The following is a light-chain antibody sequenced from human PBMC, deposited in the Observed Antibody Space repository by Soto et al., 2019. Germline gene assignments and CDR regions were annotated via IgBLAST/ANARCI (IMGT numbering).Light chain of an antibody. CDR1: SSDVGGYNY. J-gene: IGLJ1*01. CDR3: CSYAGSYPSYV. Sequence: QSALTQPRSVSGSPGQSVTISCTGTSSDVGGYNYVSWYQQHPGKAPKLMIYDVSKRPSGVPDRFSGSKSGNTASLTISGHQPEDEADYYCCSYAGSYPSYVFGSGAKLTVL. V-gene: IGLV2-11*01. CDR2: DVS.